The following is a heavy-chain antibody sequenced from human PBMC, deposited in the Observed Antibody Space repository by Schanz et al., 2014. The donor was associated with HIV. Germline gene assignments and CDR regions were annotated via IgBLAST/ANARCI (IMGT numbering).Heavy chain of an antibody. J-gene: IGHJ6*02. Sequence: QVQMVESGGGVVQPGRSLRLSCAASGFTLSNSAMHWVRQAPGKGLEWVALIWYDGSNRYYADSVEGRFTISRDNSKNTLYLQMNSLRAEDTAIYYCAKTSITLGMDVWGQGTTVTVSS. D-gene: IGHD1-20*01. V-gene: IGHV3-33*08. CDR1: GFTLSNSA. CDR3: AKTSITLGMDV. CDR2: IWYDGSNR.